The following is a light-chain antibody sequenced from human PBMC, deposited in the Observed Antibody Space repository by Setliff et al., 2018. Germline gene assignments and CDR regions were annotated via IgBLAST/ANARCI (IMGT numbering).Light chain of an antibody. CDR3: SSYAGGSNFV. J-gene: IGLJ1*01. Sequence: QSALTQPPSASGSPGQSVTISCTGTSSVVGGYNYVSWYQQHPGKAPKLMIYEVTKRPPGVPARFSGSNSGNTAYLTVSGLQAEDEADYYCSSYAGGSNFVFGTGTKGTVL. V-gene: IGLV2-8*01. CDR2: EVT. CDR1: SSVVGGYNY.